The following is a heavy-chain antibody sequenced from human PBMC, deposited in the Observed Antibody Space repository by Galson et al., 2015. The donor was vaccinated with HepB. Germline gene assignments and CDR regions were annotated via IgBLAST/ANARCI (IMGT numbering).Heavy chain of an antibody. D-gene: IGHD1-20*01. V-gene: IGHV1-18*04. Sequence: SVKVSCKASGYTFTSYGISWVRQAPGQGLEWMGWISAYNGNTNYAQKLQGRVTMTTDTSTSTACMELRSLRSDDTAVYYCARVNNWNDNGMDVWGQGTTVTVSS. J-gene: IGHJ6*02. CDR2: ISAYNGNT. CDR1: GYTFTSYG. CDR3: ARVNNWNDNGMDV.